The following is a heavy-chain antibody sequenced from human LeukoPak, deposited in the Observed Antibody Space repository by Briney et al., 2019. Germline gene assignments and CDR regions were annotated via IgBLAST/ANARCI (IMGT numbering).Heavy chain of an antibody. Sequence: PGGSLRLSCAASGFTFSSYSMNWVRQAPGKGLEWFSSISSSSSHIYYADSVKARFTISRHNAKNSLYLQMNSLRAEYTAVYYCARGWQLYDSWGQGTLVTVSS. J-gene: IGHJ4*02. V-gene: IGHV3-21*01. CDR1: GFTFSSYS. CDR3: ARGWQLYDS. D-gene: IGHD4-23*01. CDR2: ISSSSSHI.